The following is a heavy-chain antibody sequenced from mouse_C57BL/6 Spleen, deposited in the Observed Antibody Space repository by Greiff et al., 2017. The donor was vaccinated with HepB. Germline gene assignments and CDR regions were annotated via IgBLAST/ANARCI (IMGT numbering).Heavy chain of an antibody. CDR1: GFTFSSYG. CDR3: ARGEGWLPHFDY. V-gene: IGHV5-6*01. CDR2: ISSGGSYT. J-gene: IGHJ2*01. D-gene: IGHD2-3*01. Sequence: EVMLVESGGDLVKPGGSLKLSCAASGFTFSSYGMSWVRQTPDKRLEWVATISSGGSYTYYPDSVKGRFTISRDNAKNTLYLQMSSLKSEDTAMYYCARGEGWLPHFDYWGQGTTLTVSS.